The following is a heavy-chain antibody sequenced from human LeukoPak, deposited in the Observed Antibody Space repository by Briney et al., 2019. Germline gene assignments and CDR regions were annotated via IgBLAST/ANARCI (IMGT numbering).Heavy chain of an antibody. V-gene: IGHV3-33*01. Sequence: GGSLRLSCAASGFTFSSYGMHWVRQAPGNGLEWVAVIWYDGSNKYYADSVKGRFTISRDNSKNTLYLQMNSLRAEDTAVYYCAREAYFDFWSGPYPYFDYWGQGTLVTVSS. D-gene: IGHD3-3*01. CDR2: IWYDGSNK. J-gene: IGHJ4*02. CDR3: AREAYFDFWSGPYPYFDY. CDR1: GFTFSSYG.